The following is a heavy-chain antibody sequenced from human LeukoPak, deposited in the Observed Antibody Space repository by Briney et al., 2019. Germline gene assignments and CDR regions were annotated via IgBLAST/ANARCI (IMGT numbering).Heavy chain of an antibody. CDR3: ARDRALWYDYGILDY. J-gene: IGHJ4*02. CDR2: IYTSGST. D-gene: IGHD4-17*01. Sequence: SETLSLTCTVSGGSISSYYWSWIRQPAGKGLEWIGRIYTSGSTNHNPSLKSRVTMSVDTSKNQFSLKLSSVTAADTAVYYCARDRALWYDYGILDYWGQGTLVTVSS. CDR1: GGSISSYY. V-gene: IGHV4-4*07.